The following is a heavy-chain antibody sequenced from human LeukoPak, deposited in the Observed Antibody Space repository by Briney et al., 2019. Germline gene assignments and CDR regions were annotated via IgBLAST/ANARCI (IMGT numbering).Heavy chain of an antibody. Sequence: SETLSLTCAVYGGSFSVYYWSWIRQPPGKGLEWIGEINHSGSTNYNPSLKSRVTISVDTSKNQFSLKLSSVTAADTAVYYCATTGTTVFDYWGQGTLVTVSS. D-gene: IGHD1-7*01. CDR2: INHSGST. CDR1: GGSFSVYY. V-gene: IGHV4-34*01. CDR3: ATTGTTVFDY. J-gene: IGHJ4*02.